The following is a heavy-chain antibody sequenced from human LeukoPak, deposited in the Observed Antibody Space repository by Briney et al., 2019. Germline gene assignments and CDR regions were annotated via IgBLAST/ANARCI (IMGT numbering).Heavy chain of an antibody. J-gene: IGHJ6*03. CDR3: ARSSEGRYYYDSSGFSYYYYYMDV. Sequence: SETLSLTCAVYGGSFSNYYWSWIRQPPGKGLEWIGYIYYSGSTYYNPSLRSRVTISVDTSKNQFSLKLSSVTAADTAVYYCARSSEGRYYYDSSGFSYYYYYMDVWGKGTTVTISS. D-gene: IGHD3-22*01. V-gene: IGHV4-59*01. CDR1: GGSFSNYY. CDR2: IYYSGST.